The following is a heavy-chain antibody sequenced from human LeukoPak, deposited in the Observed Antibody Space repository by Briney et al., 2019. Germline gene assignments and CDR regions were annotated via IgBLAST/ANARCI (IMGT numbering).Heavy chain of an antibody. CDR2: IIPIFGTA. CDR1: GGTFSSYA. V-gene: IGHV1-69*13. J-gene: IGHJ5*02. Sequence: GASVKVSCKASGGTFSSYAISWVRQAPGQGLEWMGGIIPIFGTANYAQKFQGRVSITADESTSTAYMELSSLRSEDTAVYYCARDQHGDYGFDPWGQGTLVTVSS. CDR3: ARDQHGDYGFDP. D-gene: IGHD4-17*01.